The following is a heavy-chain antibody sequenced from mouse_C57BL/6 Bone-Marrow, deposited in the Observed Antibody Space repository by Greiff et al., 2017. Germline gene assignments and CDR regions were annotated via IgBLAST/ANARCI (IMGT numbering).Heavy chain of an antibody. V-gene: IGHV1-4*01. CDR3: ARCNSYWYFDV. CDR1: GYTFTSYT. CDR2: INPSSGYT. D-gene: IGHD2-1*01. Sequence: QVQLKESGAELARPGASVKMSCKASGYTFTSYTMHWVKQRPGQGLEWIGYINPSSGYTKYNQKFKDKATLTADKSSSTAYMQLSSLTSEDSAVYYCARCNSYWYFDVWGTGTTVTVSS. J-gene: IGHJ1*03.